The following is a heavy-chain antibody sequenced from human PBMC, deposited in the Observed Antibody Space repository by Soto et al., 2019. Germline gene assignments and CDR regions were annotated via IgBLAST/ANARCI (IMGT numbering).Heavy chain of an antibody. J-gene: IGHJ3*02. V-gene: IGHV4-39*01. D-gene: IGHD3-10*01. CDR3: ARFRLVRGVNDAFDI. CDR1: GGSISSSSYY. CDR2: IYNSGST. Sequence: QLQLQESGPGLVKPSETLSLTCTVSGGSISSSSYYWGWIRQPPGKGLEWIGSIYNSGSTYYNPSLKSRVTISVDTSKNQFSLKLSSVTAADTAVYYCARFRLVRGVNDAFDIWGQGTMVTVSS.